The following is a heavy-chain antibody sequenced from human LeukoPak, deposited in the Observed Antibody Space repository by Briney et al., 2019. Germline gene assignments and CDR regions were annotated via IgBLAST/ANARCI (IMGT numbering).Heavy chain of an antibody. D-gene: IGHD6-19*01. V-gene: IGHV3-23*01. Sequence: GGSLRLSCAASGFTFDDYVMHWVRQAPGKGLEWVSGISWNSGSTYYADSVKGRFTISRDNSKNTLYLQMNSLRAEDTAVYYCAKGVRSGSGWYYDYWGQGTLVTVSS. CDR2: ISWNSGST. CDR3: AKGVRSGSGWYYDY. J-gene: IGHJ4*02. CDR1: GFTFDDYV.